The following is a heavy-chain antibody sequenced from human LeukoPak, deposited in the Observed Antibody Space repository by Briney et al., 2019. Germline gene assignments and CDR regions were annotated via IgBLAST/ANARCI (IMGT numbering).Heavy chain of an antibody. CDR2: IYYSGTT. D-gene: IGHD3-16*01. CDR1: GASIDSYY. Sequence: SETLSLTCTISGASIDSYYWSWIRQPPGKGLEWIGYIYYSGTTNYNPSLKRRVTISVDTSKNQFSLKLSSVTAADTAVYYCARDHWVYYFDYWGQGTLVTVSS. CDR3: ARDHWVYYFDY. V-gene: IGHV4-59*12. J-gene: IGHJ4*02.